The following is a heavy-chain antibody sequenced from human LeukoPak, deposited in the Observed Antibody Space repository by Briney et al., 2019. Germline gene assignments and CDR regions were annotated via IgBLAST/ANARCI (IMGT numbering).Heavy chain of an antibody. D-gene: IGHD5-24*01. Sequence: ASETLSLTCTVSGGSISSGSYYWSWIRQPAGKGLEWIGRIYTSGSTKYNPSLKSRVTISVDTSKNQFSLKLSSVTAADTAVYYCARVEMATYFDYWGQGTLVTVSS. CDR3: ARVEMATYFDY. CDR1: GGSISSGSYY. J-gene: IGHJ4*02. V-gene: IGHV4-61*02. CDR2: IYTSGST.